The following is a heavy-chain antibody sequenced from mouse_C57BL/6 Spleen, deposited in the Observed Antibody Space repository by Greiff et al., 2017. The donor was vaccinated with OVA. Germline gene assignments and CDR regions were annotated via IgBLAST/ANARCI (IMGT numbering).Heavy chain of an antibody. J-gene: IGHJ3*01. CDR1: GYTFTTYP. Sequence: QVQLKESGAELVKPGASVKMSCKASGYTFTTYPIEWMKQNHGKSLEWIGNFHPYNDDTKYNEKFKGKATLTVEKSSSTVYLELSRLTSDDSAVYYCARGAYYYGSSYLAWFAYWGQGTLVTVSA. V-gene: IGHV1-47*01. CDR3: ARGAYYYGSSYLAWFAY. D-gene: IGHD1-1*01. CDR2: FHPYNDDT.